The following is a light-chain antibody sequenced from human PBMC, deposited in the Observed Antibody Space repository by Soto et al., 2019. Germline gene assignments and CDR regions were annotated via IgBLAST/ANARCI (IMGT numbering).Light chain of an antibody. CDR3: QHYINWPPIT. Sequence: EIVLTQSPATLSLSPGERATLSCRASQSVSSYLAWYQQKPGQAPRLLIYDASNRATGIPARFSGSGSGTDFTLTIGSLEPEDFAVYYCQHYINWPPITFGQGTRLEIK. J-gene: IGKJ5*01. CDR2: DAS. CDR1: QSVSSY. V-gene: IGKV3-11*01.